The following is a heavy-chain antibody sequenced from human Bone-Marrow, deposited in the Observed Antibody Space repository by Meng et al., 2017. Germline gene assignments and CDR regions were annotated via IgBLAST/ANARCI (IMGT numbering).Heavy chain of an antibody. CDR3: AKDKCSSTSFYFDY. V-gene: IGHV3-23*01. CDR2: ISGSDDRT. CDR1: GFTLSSYG. Sequence: GGSLRLSCAASGFTLSSYGMSWVRQAPGKGLEWVSAISGSDDRTFYADSVKGRFTFSRDISKSTLYLQMNSLRVEDTALYYCAKDKCSSTSFYFDYWGRGTLVTVSS. D-gene: IGHD2-2*01. J-gene: IGHJ4*02.